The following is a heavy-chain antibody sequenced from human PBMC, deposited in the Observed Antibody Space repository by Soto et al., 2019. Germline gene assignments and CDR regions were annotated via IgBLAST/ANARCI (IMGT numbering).Heavy chain of an antibody. Sequence: GGSLRLSCAASGFTFSDYYMSWIRQAPGRVLEWVSYISSSSTYTNYADSVKGRFTISRDNAKNPLYLQMNSLRAEDTAVDYCARVLVTTSLDAFDIWGQGTMVNASS. CDR3: ARVLVTTSLDAFDI. CDR2: ISSSSTYT. CDR1: GFTFSDYY. D-gene: IGHD4-17*01. V-gene: IGHV3-11*06. J-gene: IGHJ3*02.